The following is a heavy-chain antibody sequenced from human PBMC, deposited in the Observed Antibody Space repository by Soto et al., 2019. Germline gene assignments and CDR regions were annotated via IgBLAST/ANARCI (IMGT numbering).Heavy chain of an antibody. CDR3: ARVSGTYYYGMDV. Sequence: SETLSLTCAVSCGSISSSNWWSWVRQPPGKGLEWIGEIYHSGSTNYNPSLKSRVTISVDKSKNQFSLNLSSVTAADTAAYYCARVSGTYYYGMDVWGQGTAVT. CDR2: IYHSGST. J-gene: IGHJ6*02. D-gene: IGHD1-26*01. CDR1: CGSISSSNW. V-gene: IGHV4-4*02.